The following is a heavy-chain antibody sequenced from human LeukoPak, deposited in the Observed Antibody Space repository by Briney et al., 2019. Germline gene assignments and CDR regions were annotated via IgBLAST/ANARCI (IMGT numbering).Heavy chain of an antibody. D-gene: IGHD4-17*01. CDR2: ISSNGGST. CDR1: GFTFSSYA. CDR3: ARGRNGDYV. Sequence: GGTLRLSCAASGFTFSSYAMHWVRQAPGKGLEYVSAISSNGGSTYYANSVKGRFTISRDNSKNTLYLQMNSLRAGDTAVYYCARGRNGDYVWGQGTTVTVSS. J-gene: IGHJ6*02. V-gene: IGHV3-64*01.